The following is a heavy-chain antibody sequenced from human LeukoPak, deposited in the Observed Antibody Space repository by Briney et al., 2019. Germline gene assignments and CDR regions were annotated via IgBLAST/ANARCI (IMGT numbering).Heavy chain of an antibody. CDR3: ARGRVGFDY. CDR1: GYTFINND. J-gene: IGHJ4*02. Sequence: ASVKVSCKASGYTFINNDINWVRQAPGQGLEWMGWLRPSGGMTEFAQKFQGRVTMTRDTSINTAYMELTSLTSADKAPYYCARGRVGFDYWGQGTQVTVSS. D-gene: IGHD1-26*01. V-gene: IGHV1-8*01. CDR2: LRPSGGMT.